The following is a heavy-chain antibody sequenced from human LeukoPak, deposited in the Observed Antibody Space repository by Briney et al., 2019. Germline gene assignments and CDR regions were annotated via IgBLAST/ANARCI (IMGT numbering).Heavy chain of an antibody. CDR2: INPNSGGT. CDR3: AREKAVGATAGAFDI. Sequence: VASVKVSCKASGYTFTGYYMHWVRQAPGQGLEWMGWINPNSGGTNYAQKFQGRVTMTRDTSISTAYMELSRLRSDDTAVYYCAREKAVGATAGAFDIWGQGTMVTVSS. V-gene: IGHV1-2*02. D-gene: IGHD1-26*01. J-gene: IGHJ3*02. CDR1: GYTFTGYY.